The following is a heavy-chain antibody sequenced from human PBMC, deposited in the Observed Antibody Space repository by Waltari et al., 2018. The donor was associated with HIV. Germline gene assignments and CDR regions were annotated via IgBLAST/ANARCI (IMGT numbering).Heavy chain of an antibody. CDR2: MVYDGSET. CDR3: AKATGRRSGPYDS. Sequence: QVQLVESGGGIVRPGRSLRLSWVASGFKFSSYGMNWVRQVPGNGPEWVAVMVYDGSETYYADSVRGRFTISRDNAKNTLSLHMDRLTLDDTALYDCAKATGRRSGPYDSWGQGTLVTVSS. CDR1: GFKFSSYG. V-gene: IGHV3-30*18. J-gene: IGHJ4*02. D-gene: IGHD3-10*01.